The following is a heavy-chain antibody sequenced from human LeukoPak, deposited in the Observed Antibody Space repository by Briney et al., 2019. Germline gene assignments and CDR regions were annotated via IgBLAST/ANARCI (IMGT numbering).Heavy chain of an antibody. CDR2: VHLDXRT. D-gene: IGHD3-3*01. V-gene: IGHV4-4*02. CDR1: GGSXXXXXX. CDR3: AREGGFYRPLDY. J-gene: IGHJ4*02. Sequence: SSETLSXXXGVSGGSXXXXXXXTWVRQPPXXXXXXXGEVHLDXRTNYNPXXXSRXTMSXDVSENQVSLKLTSVTAXDTAVYYCAREGGFYRPLDYSGQGTLVTVSS.